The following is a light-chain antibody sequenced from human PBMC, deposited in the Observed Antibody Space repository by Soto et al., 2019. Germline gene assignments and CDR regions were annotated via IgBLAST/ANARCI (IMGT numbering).Light chain of an antibody. CDR2: LGS. CDR1: QSLLYSDGNNY. J-gene: IGKJ4*01. Sequence: EIVMTQSPLSLPVTPGEPASISCRSSQSLLYSDGNNYLDWHLQKPGQSPQLLIHLGSIRASGDPDRLSGSGSGTDFTLKISRVEAEDVGFYFCMQALQPTLTFGGGTKLEIK. V-gene: IGKV2-28*01. CDR3: MQALQPTLT.